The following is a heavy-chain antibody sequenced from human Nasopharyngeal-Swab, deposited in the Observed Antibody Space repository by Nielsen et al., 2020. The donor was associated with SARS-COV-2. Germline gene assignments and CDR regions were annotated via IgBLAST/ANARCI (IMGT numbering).Heavy chain of an antibody. V-gene: IGHV3-23*01. CDR2: ISGSGGST. CDR1: GFTFSSYA. Sequence: GESLKISCAASGFTFSSYAMSWVRQAPGKGLEWVSAISGSGGSTYYADSVKGRFTISRDNSKNTLYLQMNSLRAEDTAVYYCAKDQDYYDSSAHGGYGMDVWGQGTTVTVSS. J-gene: IGHJ6*02. CDR3: AKDQDYYDSSAHGGYGMDV. D-gene: IGHD3-22*01.